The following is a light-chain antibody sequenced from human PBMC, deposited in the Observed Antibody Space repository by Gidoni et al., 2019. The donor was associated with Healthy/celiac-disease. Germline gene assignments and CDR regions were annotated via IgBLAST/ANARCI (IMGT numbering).Light chain of an antibody. CDR1: QSVSSY. CDR2: DAS. J-gene: IGKJ4*01. Sequence: EIVLTQSPATLSLSPGERATLSCRASQSVSSYLAWYQQKPGQAPRLLIYDASNRATGIPAWFSGSGSGTAFTLTISSLEPEDFAVYSCQQRSTWPTFGGGTKVEIK. CDR3: QQRSTWPT. V-gene: IGKV3-11*01.